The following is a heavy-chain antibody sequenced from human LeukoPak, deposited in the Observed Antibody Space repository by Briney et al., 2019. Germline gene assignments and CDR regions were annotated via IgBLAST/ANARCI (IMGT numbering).Heavy chain of an antibody. Sequence: GESLKISCKGSGYSLTSYWIGWVRQMPGKGLEWMGIIYPGDSDTRYSPSFQGQVTISADKSVSTAYLQWSSLKASDTAMYYCARLSYYDILTGYFFQHWGQGTLVTVSS. CDR2: IYPGDSDT. CDR3: ARLSYYDILTGYFFQH. CDR1: GYSLTSYW. J-gene: IGHJ1*01. V-gene: IGHV5-51*01. D-gene: IGHD3-9*01.